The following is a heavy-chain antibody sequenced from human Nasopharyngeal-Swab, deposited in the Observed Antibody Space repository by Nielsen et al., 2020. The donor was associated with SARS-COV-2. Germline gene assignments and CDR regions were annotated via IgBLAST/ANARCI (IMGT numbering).Heavy chain of an antibody. J-gene: IGHJ4*02. D-gene: IGHD2-2*01. Sequence: GGSLRLSCAASRFTFSSYAMSWVRQAPGKGLEWVSAISGSGGSTYCADSVKGRFTISRDNSKNTLYLQMNSLRAEDTAVYYCAKRPYCGSNSCYYYFDYWGQETLVTVSS. V-gene: IGHV3-23*01. CDR1: RFTFSSYA. CDR3: AKRPYCGSNSCYYYFDY. CDR2: ISGSGGST.